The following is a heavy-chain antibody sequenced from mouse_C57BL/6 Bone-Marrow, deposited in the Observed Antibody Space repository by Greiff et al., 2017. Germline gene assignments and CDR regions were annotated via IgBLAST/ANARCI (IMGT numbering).Heavy chain of an antibody. Sequence: VQLQQSGPELAKPGASVKISCKASGYAFSSSWMNWVKQRPGKGLEWIGRIYPGDGDTNYNGKFKGKATLTADKSSSTAYMQLSSLTSEDSAVYFCARNDYVRDYFDYWGQGTTLTVSS. V-gene: IGHV1-82*01. CDR3: ARNDYVRDYFDY. CDR1: GYAFSSSW. J-gene: IGHJ2*01. D-gene: IGHD2-4*01. CDR2: IYPGDGDT.